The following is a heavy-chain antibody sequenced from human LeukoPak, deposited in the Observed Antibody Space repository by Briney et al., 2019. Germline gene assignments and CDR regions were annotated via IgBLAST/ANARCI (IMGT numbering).Heavy chain of an antibody. J-gene: IGHJ5*02. CDR1: GFTVSISY. CDR2: IYRGGTT. V-gene: IGHV3-53*01. CDR3: ARGIYWFDP. Sequence: GGSLRLSCAASGFTVSISYMSWVRQAPGKGLEWVSVIYRGGTTYYADSVKGRFSISRDNSKNTLYLQMNSLRAEDTAVYYCARGIYWFDPWGQGTLVTVSS.